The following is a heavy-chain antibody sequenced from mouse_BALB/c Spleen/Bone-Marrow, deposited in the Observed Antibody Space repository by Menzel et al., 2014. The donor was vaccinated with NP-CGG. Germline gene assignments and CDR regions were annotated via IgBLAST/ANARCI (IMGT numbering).Heavy chain of an antibody. J-gene: IGHJ3*01. Sequence: VHLVESGAELARPGASVKMSCKASGYTFTSYTMHWVKQRPEQGLEWIGYINPSSGYTNYNQKFKDKVTLTADKSSSTAYMRLSSLTSEDSAVYYCARDWTIPFAYWGRGTLVTVSA. CDR1: GYTFTSYT. CDR2: INPSSGYT. CDR3: ARDWTIPFAY. V-gene: IGHV1-4*01. D-gene: IGHD1-1*02.